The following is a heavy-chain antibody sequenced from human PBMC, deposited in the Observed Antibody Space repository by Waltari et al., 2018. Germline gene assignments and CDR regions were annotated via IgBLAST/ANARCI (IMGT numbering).Heavy chain of an antibody. CDR3: ARAGYTYYYDSSGYSDY. J-gene: IGHJ4*02. D-gene: IGHD3-22*01. Sequence: QVQLQESGPGLVKPSGTLSLTCAVSGGSISSSNWWIWVRQPPGKGLEWIGESYHSGSTNYNPSLKSRVTISVDKSKNQFSLKLSSVTAADTAVYYCARAGYTYYYDSSGYSDYWGQGTLVTVSS. CDR2: SYHSGST. V-gene: IGHV4-4*02. CDR1: GGSISSSNW.